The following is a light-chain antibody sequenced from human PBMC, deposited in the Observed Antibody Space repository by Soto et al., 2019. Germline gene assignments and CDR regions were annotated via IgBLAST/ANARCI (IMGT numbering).Light chain of an antibody. Sequence: EIVLTQSPGTLSLSPGERATRSCRASQSVSSNYLAWYQQKPGQAPKVLIYRASSRATGIPDRFSGSGSGTDFTLTITRLDPEDFAVYYCQQYGSSPLTFGGGTKVEIK. V-gene: IGKV3-20*01. CDR1: QSVSSNY. CDR2: RAS. J-gene: IGKJ4*01. CDR3: QQYGSSPLT.